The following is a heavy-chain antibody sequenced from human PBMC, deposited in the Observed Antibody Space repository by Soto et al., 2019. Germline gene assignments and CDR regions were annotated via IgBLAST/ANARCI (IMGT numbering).Heavy chain of an antibody. CDR3: AASAPGSQRTDDTGLR. D-gene: IGHD3-9*01. V-gene: IGHV1-8*01. Sequence: ASVKVSCKASGYTFTSYDINWVRQATGQGLEWMGWMNPNSGNTGYAQKFQGRVTMTRNTSISTAYMELSSLRSEDTAVYYCAASAPGSQRTDDTGLRWGQGTLVTVSS. CDR2: MNPNSGNT. CDR1: GYTFTSYD. J-gene: IGHJ4*02.